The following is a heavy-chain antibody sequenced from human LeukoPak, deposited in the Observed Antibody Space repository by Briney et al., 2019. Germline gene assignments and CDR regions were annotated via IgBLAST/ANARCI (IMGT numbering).Heavy chain of an antibody. J-gene: IGHJ4*02. CDR1: GFTFSYYA. D-gene: IGHD3-10*01. Sequence: GGSLRLSCAAAGFTFSYYAMRWVRLAPGKGLEWVLVISGGGGTTDYADSVRGRFTISRDKSKNTLYLQMNSLRADDTAVDYCAKEPTYYSGSGSYSHFDYWGQGTLVTVSS. V-gene: IGHV3-23*01. CDR2: ISGGGGTT. CDR3: AKEPTYYSGSGSYSHFDY.